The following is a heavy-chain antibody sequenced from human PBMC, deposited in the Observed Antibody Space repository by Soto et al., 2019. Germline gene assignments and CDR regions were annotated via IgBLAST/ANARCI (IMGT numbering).Heavy chain of an antibody. D-gene: IGHD5-18*01. Sequence: QVQLVQSGPEVKKPGASVRVSCKPSGYPFSNYGISWRRQAPGQGLEWMGWVNIDKGNTKYAQKFQDRVTMTTDTSTSTVYLELRSLRSDDTALYYCARERGGYRYGDYWGQGPLVTVSS. J-gene: IGHJ4*02. CDR1: GYPFSNYG. CDR2: VNIDKGNT. CDR3: ARERGGYRYGDY. V-gene: IGHV1-18*01.